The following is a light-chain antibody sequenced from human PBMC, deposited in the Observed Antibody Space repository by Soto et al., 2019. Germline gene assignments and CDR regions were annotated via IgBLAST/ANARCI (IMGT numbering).Light chain of an antibody. V-gene: IGKV3-11*01. CDR3: QQRSNWPRT. CDR1: QSINSD. Sequence: EIVMTQPPATLSVSPGETTILSCRASQSINSDVSWYQQKPGQSPRLLMYDVSNRATGIPARFSGSGSGTDFTLTISSLEPEDLAVYYCQQRSNWPRTFGQGTKVDI. CDR2: DVS. J-gene: IGKJ1*01.